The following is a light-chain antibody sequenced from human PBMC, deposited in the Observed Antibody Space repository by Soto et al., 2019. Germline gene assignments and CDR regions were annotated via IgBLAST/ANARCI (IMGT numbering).Light chain of an antibody. Sequence: DMEMTQSPSSLSASVGDRVTITCRASQSISNYLNWYQHKPGKVPKLLIYAASSLQSGVPTRFSGSGSGTDFTLTINSLQPEDVAAYYCQPSYGTPLTFGGGTKIEIK. J-gene: IGKJ4*01. CDR3: QPSYGTPLT. V-gene: IGKV1-39*01. CDR2: AAS. CDR1: QSISNY.